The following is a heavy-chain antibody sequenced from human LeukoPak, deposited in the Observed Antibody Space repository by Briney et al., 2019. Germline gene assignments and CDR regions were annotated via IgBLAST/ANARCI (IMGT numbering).Heavy chain of an antibody. CDR3: ARVPLYDSSGPVGWFYP. CDR1: VGTFSSYT. Sequence: VASVKVSCKASVGTFSSYTISWVRQAPGHALEWMGRIIPILGIANYAQKLQGRVTITADKSTSTAYMELSSMRSEDTAVYYCARVPLYDSSGPVGWFYPWGQGTLVTVSS. V-gene: IGHV1-69*02. CDR2: IIPILGIA. J-gene: IGHJ5*02. D-gene: IGHD3-22*01.